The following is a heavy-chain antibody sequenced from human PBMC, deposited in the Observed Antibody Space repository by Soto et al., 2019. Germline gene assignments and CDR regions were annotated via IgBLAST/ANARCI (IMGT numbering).Heavy chain of an antibody. J-gene: IGHJ6*02. V-gene: IGHV4-31*03. CDR3: ARDRRGYYYGMDV. CDR2: IYYSGST. D-gene: IGHD3-16*01. CDR1: GGSISSGGYY. Sequence: PSETLSLTCTVSGGSISSGGYYWSWIRQHPGKGLEWIGYIYYSGSTYYNPSLKSRVTISVDTSKNQFSLKLSSVTAADTAVYYCARDRRGYYYGMDVWGQGTTVTVSS.